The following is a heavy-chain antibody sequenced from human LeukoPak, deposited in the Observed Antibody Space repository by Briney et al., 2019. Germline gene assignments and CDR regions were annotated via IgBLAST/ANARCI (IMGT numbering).Heavy chain of an antibody. V-gene: IGHV4-38-2*02. D-gene: IGHD2-2*01. CDR2: IYRSGTT. CDR1: GYSISSGYY. Sequence: SETLSLTCTVSGYSISSGYYWGWIRQPPGKGLEWIGGIYRSGTTYYNPSLMSRVTISVDTSKNQFSLRLSSVTAADTAVYYCARMYRSTTSCSTVDWFDPWGQGTLVTVSS. J-gene: IGHJ5*02. CDR3: ARMYRSTTSCSTVDWFDP.